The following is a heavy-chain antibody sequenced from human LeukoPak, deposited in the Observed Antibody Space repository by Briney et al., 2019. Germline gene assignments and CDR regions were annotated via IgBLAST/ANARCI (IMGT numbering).Heavy chain of an antibody. Sequence: GGSLRLSCAAPGFTFSSYAMSWVRQAPGKGLEWVSAISHSGGSTYYADSVKGRFTISRENSKNTLYLQMNSLRAEDTAVYYCAKGADPLRTKYYYGMDVWGQGTTVTVSS. CDR1: GFTFSSYA. CDR2: ISHSGGST. CDR3: AKGADPLRTKYYYGMDV. D-gene: IGHD1-14*01. V-gene: IGHV3-23*01. J-gene: IGHJ6*02.